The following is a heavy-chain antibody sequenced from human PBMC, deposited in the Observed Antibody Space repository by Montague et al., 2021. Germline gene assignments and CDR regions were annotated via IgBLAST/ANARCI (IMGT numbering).Heavy chain of an antibody. CDR3: AGVRLSYTSSFYGFFDY. Sequence: SLRLSCAASGFTFSNYWMHWVRQAPGKGLVWVSHIKYDGSRTGYADSVQGRFTISRDNFKNTLDNSKNTLYLQMNSLRAEDTAVYYCAGVRLSYTSSFYGFFDYWGQGTLVTVSS. J-gene: IGHJ4*02. CDR1: GFTFSNYW. D-gene: IGHD6-6*01. CDR2: IKYDGSRT. V-gene: IGHV3-74*01.